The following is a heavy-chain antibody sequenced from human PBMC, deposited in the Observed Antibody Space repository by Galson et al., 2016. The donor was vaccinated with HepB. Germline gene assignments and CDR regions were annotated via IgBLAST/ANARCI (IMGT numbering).Heavy chain of an antibody. V-gene: IGHV3-33*01. CDR1: GFSFSFYG. CDR2: IWSDGSNK. D-gene: IGHD3-3*01. Sequence: SLRLSCAASGFSFSFYGMHWVRQARGKGLEWVAVIWSDGSNKFYAESVKGRFTISRDNSKNTLYLQMNSLTAEDTAVYYCARDSRNRFHVFDIWGQGTMVTVSS. CDR3: ARDSRNRFHVFDI. J-gene: IGHJ3*02.